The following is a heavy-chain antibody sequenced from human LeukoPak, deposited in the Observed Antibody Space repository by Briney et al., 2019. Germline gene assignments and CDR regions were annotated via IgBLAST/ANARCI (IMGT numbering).Heavy chain of an antibody. V-gene: IGHV3-30*18. Sequence: PGGSLSLSCAASGFTFSSYGMHWVRQAPGKGPEWVAVISYDGSNKYYADSVKGRFTISRDNSKNTLYLQMNSLRAEDTAVYYCAKDTSTVTPYYFDYWGQGTPVTVSS. CDR3: AKDTSTVTPYYFDY. CDR2: ISYDGSNK. J-gene: IGHJ4*02. D-gene: IGHD4-17*01. CDR1: GFTFSSYG.